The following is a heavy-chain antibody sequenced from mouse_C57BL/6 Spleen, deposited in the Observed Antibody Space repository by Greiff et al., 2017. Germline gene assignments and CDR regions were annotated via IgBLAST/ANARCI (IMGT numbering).Heavy chain of an antibody. CDR3: ASEGDWFAY. J-gene: IGHJ3*01. CDR1: GYAFSSSW. CDR2: IYPGDGDT. Sequence: VQLQQSGPELVKPGASVKISCKASGYAFSSSWMNWVKQRPGKGLEWIGRIYPGDGDTNYNGKFKGKATLTADKSSSTAYMQLSSLTSEDSAVYFCASEGDWFAYWGQGTLVTVSA. V-gene: IGHV1-82*01.